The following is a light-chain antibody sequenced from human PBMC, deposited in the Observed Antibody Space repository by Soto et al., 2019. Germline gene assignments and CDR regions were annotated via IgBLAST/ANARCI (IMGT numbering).Light chain of an antibody. J-gene: IGKJ1*01. Sequence: EIVMTQSPATLSVSPGESATLSCRASQSIASNLAWYQQRPGQAPRLLIYGTSTRATGIPARFSGSGSGTEFTLTIDSLQSEDFAVYYCQQYNKWRTFGQGTKVE. CDR3: QQYNKWRT. CDR1: QSIASN. V-gene: IGKV3-15*01. CDR2: GTS.